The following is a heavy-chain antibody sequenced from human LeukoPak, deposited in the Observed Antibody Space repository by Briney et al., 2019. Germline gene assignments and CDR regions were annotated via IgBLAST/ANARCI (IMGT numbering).Heavy chain of an antibody. Sequence: GGSLRLSCAASGFTFSSYAMHWVRQAPGKGLEYVSAISSNGGSTYYANSVKGRFTISRDNSKNTLYLQMGSLRVEDMAVYYCARVDAVAGTKYFQHWGQETRATVSS. V-gene: IGHV3-64*01. CDR3: ARVDAVAGTKYFQH. CDR1: GFTFSSYA. D-gene: IGHD1-7*01. J-gene: IGHJ1*01. CDR2: ISSNGGST.